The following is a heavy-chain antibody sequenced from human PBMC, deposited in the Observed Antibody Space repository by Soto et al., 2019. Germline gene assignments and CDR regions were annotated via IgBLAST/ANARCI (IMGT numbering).Heavy chain of an antibody. D-gene: IGHD5-18*01. Sequence: PSETLSLTCTVSGGSIRSGGYYWSWVRQSPRRGLEWIGNIYYSGSTYYNPSLKSRLTISVDTSKNQFSLNLSSVTAADTAVYYCARDRLTATAGTAPHYYGLDLWGQGTTVTVSS. V-gene: IGHV4-31*03. CDR3: ARDRLTATAGTAPHYYGLDL. J-gene: IGHJ6*02. CDR2: IYYSGST. CDR1: GGSIRSGGYY.